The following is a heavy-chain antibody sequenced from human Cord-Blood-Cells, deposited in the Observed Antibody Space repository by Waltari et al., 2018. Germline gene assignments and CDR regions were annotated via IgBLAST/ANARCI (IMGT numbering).Heavy chain of an antibody. D-gene: IGHD4-17*01. Sequence: QVQLVQSGSELKKPGASVKVSCKASGYTFTSYAMTWVRQAPGQGLEWMGWINTNTGNPTYAQGFTGRFVFSLDPSVSTAYLQISSLKAEDSAVYYCARSGATVTTNYYGMDVWGQGTTVTVSS. V-gene: IGHV7-4-1*02. J-gene: IGHJ6*02. CDR3: ARSGATVTTNYYGMDV. CDR1: GYTFTSYA. CDR2: INTNTGNP.